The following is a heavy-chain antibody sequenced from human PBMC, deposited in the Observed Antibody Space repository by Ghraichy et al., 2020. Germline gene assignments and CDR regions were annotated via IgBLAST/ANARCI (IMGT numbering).Heavy chain of an antibody. CDR1: GFTFTTYA. Sequence: GGSLRLSCAASGFTFTTYAMSWVRQAPGKGLDWVSLISSGGGTYYADSVKGRFTISRDHSKNTLSLQMNSLRAEDKAVYYCAKVLLFCRGGNCYRNLDYWGRGTLVTVSS. D-gene: IGHD2-15*01. CDR2: ISSGGGT. CDR3: AKVLLFCRGGNCYRNLDY. J-gene: IGHJ4*02. V-gene: IGHV3-23*01.